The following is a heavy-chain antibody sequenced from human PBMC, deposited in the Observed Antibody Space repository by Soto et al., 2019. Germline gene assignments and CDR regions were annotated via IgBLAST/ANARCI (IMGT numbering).Heavy chain of an antibody. J-gene: IGHJ3*01. CDR3: VRDGSGGIIDS. CDR2: ISVFNGNT. Sequence: QVQLVQSGAEVKKPGASVKVSCKTSGYTFTGYGINWVRQAPGHGLEWMGWISVFNGNTKYGQNIQDRVIMTTDTSTSTAYMELRSLRSDDTAVDFCVRDGSGGIIDSWGQGTMLSVSS. D-gene: IGHD2-15*01. CDR1: GYTFTGYG. V-gene: IGHV1-18*01.